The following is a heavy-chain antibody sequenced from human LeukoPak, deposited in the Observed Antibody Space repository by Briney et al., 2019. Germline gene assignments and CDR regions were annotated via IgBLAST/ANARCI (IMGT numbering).Heavy chain of an antibody. CDR2: IYYSGST. D-gene: IGHD6-6*01. Sequence: TSETLSLTCTVSGGSVSSGSYYWSWIRQPPGKGLEWIGYIYYSGSTNYNPSLKSRVTISVDTSKNQFSLKLSSVTAADTAVYYCAREGRAARYRWFDPWGQGTLVTVSS. J-gene: IGHJ5*02. CDR3: AREGRAARYRWFDP. V-gene: IGHV4-61*01. CDR1: GGSVSSGSYY.